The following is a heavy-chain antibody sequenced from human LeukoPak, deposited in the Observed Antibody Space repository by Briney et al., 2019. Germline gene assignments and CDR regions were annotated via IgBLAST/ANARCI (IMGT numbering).Heavy chain of an antibody. CDR2: IIPIFGTA. Sequence: SVKVSCKASGGTFSSYAISWVRQAPGQGLEWMGGIIPIFGTANYAQKFQGRVTITADESTSTAYMELSSLRSEDTAVYYCARSLSGWKHTDYWGQGTLVTVSS. D-gene: IGHD6-19*01. CDR1: GGTFSSYA. J-gene: IGHJ4*02. CDR3: ARSLSGWKHTDY. V-gene: IGHV1-69*13.